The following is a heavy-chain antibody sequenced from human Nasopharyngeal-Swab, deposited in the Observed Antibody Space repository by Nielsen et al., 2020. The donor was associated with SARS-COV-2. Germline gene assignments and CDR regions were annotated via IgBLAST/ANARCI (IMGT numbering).Heavy chain of an antibody. J-gene: IGHJ4*02. CDR1: GDAVSTNTTG. CDR2: TYYSSKWNY. Sequence: SETLSLTCAVSGDAVSTNTTGCNWIRLSPSRGLDWLGRTYYSSKWNYDYALSVKSRMTVNPDTSKNQFSLELNSVTPEDTAVYYCARGFLREGFDSGGQGILVTVSS. CDR3: ARGFLREGFDS. D-gene: IGHD1-26*01. V-gene: IGHV6-1*01.